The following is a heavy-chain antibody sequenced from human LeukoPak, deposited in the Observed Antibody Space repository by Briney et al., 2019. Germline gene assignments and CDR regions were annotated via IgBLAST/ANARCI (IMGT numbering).Heavy chain of an antibody. V-gene: IGHV3-30-3*01. D-gene: IGHD3-10*01. CDR3: ARGVWFGEDYYYYMDV. Sequence: GRSLRLSCAASGFTFSSYAMHWVRQAPGKGLEWVAVISYDGSNKYYADSVKGRFTISRDNSKNTLYLQMNSLRAEDTAVYYCARGVWFGEDYYYYMDVWGKGTTVTVSS. J-gene: IGHJ6*03. CDR1: GFTFSSYA. CDR2: ISYDGSNK.